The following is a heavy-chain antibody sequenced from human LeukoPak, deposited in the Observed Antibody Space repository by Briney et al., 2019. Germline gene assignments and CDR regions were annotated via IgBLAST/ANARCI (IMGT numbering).Heavy chain of an antibody. V-gene: IGHV4-59*01. CDR2: IYYSGGT. D-gene: IGHD6-19*01. J-gene: IGHJ4*02. Sequence: SETLSLTCTVSGGSISSYYWSWIRQPPGKGLEWIGYIYYSGGTNYNPSLKSRVTISVDTSKNQFSLKLSSVTAADTAVYYCARWSGWYNWDYYFDYWGQGTLVTVSS. CDR3: ARWSGWYNWDYYFDY. CDR1: GGSISSYY.